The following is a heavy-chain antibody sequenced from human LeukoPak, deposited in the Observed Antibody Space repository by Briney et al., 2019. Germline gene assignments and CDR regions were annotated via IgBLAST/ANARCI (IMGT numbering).Heavy chain of an antibody. CDR2: INHSGST. J-gene: IGHJ4*02. V-gene: IGHV4-34*01. CDR3: ASRVAVATNYFDY. D-gene: IGHD6-19*01. CDR1: GGSFSGYY. Sequence: SETLSLTCAVYGGSFSGYYWSWIRQPPGKGLEWIGEINHSGSTNYNPSLKSRVTISVDTSKNQFSLKPSSVTAADTAVYYCASRVAVATNYFDYWGQGTLVTVSS.